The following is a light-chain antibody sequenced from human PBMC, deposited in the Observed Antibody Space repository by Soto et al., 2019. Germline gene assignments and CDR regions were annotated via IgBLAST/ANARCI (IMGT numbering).Light chain of an antibody. Sequence: EIVMTQSQATLSVSTGERATLSCRASQSVSSNLAWYQQKPGQAPRLLIYGASTRATGIPARFSGSGSGTEFTLTISSLQSEDFAVYYCQQYNNWPSWTFGHGTKVDI. CDR1: QSVSSN. V-gene: IGKV3-15*01. CDR2: GAS. CDR3: QQYNNWPSWT. J-gene: IGKJ1*01.